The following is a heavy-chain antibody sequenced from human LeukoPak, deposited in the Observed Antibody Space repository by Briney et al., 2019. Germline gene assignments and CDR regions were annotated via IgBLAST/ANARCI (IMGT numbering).Heavy chain of an antibody. V-gene: IGHV3-30-3*01. Sequence: GGSLRLSCAASGFTFSSYAMHWVRQAPGKGLEGVAVISYDGSNKYYADSVKGRFTISRDNSKNTLYLQMNSLRAEDTAVYYCARDGSGSLFDYWGQGTLVTVSS. CDR2: ISYDGSNK. CDR1: GFTFSSYA. CDR3: ARDGSGSLFDY. D-gene: IGHD3-10*01. J-gene: IGHJ4*02.